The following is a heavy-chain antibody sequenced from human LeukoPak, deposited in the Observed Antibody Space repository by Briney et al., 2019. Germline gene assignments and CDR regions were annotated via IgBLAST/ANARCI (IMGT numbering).Heavy chain of an antibody. CDR1: GYTFTCYY. CDR3: ARDRVRYCSGGRCYGERGNTAVGY. Sequence: ASVKVSCKASGYTFTCYYMHWVRQAPGQGLEWMGRINPNRGGTNYAQKFQGRVTMTRDTSISTAYMELSRLRSDDTAVYYCARDRVRYCSGGRCYGERGNTAVGYWGQGTLVTVSS. D-gene: IGHD2-15*01. V-gene: IGHV1-2*06. J-gene: IGHJ4*02. CDR2: INPNRGGT.